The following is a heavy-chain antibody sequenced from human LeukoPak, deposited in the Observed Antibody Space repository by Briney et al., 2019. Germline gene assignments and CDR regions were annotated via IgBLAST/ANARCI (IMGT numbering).Heavy chain of an antibody. J-gene: IGHJ4*02. Sequence: PSETLSLTCTVSGGSIGSGSYYWSWIRQPAGKGLEWIGRIYTSGSTNHNPSLKSRVTISVDTSKNQFSLKLSSVTAADTAVYYCARSLYYYDSPDYWGQGTLVTVSS. D-gene: IGHD3-22*01. CDR1: GGSIGSGSYY. V-gene: IGHV4-61*02. CDR3: ARSLYYYDSPDY. CDR2: IYTSGST.